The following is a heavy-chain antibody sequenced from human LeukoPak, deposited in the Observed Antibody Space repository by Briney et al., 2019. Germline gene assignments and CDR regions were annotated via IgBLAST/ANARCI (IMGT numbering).Heavy chain of an antibody. D-gene: IGHD6-13*01. Sequence: ASVKVSCKSSGYSFTGYYMHWVRQARGQGLEWMGWINPNSGDTGYAQKFQGRVTMTRDMSITTTYMELTRLTSDDTALYYCARWDGYSSSPDYWGQGSLVTVSS. CDR3: ARWDGYSSSPDY. CDR2: INPNSGDT. V-gene: IGHV1-2*02. CDR1: GYSFTGYY. J-gene: IGHJ4*02.